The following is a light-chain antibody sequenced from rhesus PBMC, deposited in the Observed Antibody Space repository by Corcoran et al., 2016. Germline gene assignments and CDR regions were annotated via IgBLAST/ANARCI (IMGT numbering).Light chain of an antibody. V-gene: IGKV1-19*01. J-gene: IGKJ1*01. CDR3: QQYDDLPRT. CDR2: YAS. Sequence: DIQMTQSPSSLSASVGDTVTITCRASQGISSWLAWYQQQPGKAPKLLIYYASSLQSGVPSRFSGSGSGTDYTLTISSLEPEDFATYYCQQYDDLPRTFGQGTKVEIK. CDR1: QGISSW.